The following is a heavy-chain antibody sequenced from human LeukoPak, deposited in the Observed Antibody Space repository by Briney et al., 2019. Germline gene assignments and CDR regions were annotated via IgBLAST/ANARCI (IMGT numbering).Heavy chain of an antibody. V-gene: IGHV4-59*08. CDR1: GGSISGYY. J-gene: IGHJ5*02. CDR2: MFYNGDI. D-gene: IGHD3-16*01. CDR3: ARGHYGLDP. Sequence: SETLSLTCTVFGGSISGYYWSWIRQPPGKGLEWIAHMFYNGDINYNPSLQSRVAISVDTSKNHFSLKLRSVTAADTAMYYCARGHYGLDPWGQGTLVTVSS.